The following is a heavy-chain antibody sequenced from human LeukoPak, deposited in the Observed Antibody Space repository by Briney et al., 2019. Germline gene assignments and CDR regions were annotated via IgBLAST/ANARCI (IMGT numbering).Heavy chain of an antibody. J-gene: IGHJ3*02. V-gene: IGHV3-20*04. CDR3: AREAAACSGGSCYDAFDI. CDR1: GFTFDDYG. CDR2: INWNGGST. D-gene: IGHD2-15*01. Sequence: RPGGSPRLSCAASGFTFDDYGMSWVRQAPGKGLEWVSGINWNGGSTGYADSVKGRFTISRDNAKNSLYLQMNSLRAEDTALYYCAREAAACSGGSCYDAFDIWGQGTMVTVSS.